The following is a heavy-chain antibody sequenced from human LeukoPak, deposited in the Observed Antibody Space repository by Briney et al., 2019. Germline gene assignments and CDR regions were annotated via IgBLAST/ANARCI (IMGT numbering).Heavy chain of an antibody. J-gene: IGHJ4*02. CDR3: ARGGGRYSSSWVAFDY. CDR1: GYTFTSYG. V-gene: IGHV1-18*01. Sequence: ASVKVSCKASGYTFTSYGISWVRQAPGQGLEWMGCISAYNGNTNYAQKLQGRVTMTTDTSTSTAYMELRSLRSDDTAVYYCARGGGRYSSSWVAFDYWGQGTLVTVSS. CDR2: ISAYNGNT. D-gene: IGHD6-13*01.